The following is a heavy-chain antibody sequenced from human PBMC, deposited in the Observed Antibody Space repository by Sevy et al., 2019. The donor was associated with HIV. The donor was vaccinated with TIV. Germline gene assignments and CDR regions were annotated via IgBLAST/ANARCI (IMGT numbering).Heavy chain of an antibody. CDR2: IRSDSSVI. CDR3: VRDTQFGFDY. Sequence: GGSLRLSCVASGFRFSDEPMNWVRQAPGKGLEWISNIRSDSSVISYADTVRGRFTVSRDNARNSLSLQLNSLRDEDTALYYCVRDTQFGFDYWGQGTLVTVSS. CDR1: GFRFSDEP. J-gene: IGHJ4*02. V-gene: IGHV3-48*02. D-gene: IGHD3-16*01.